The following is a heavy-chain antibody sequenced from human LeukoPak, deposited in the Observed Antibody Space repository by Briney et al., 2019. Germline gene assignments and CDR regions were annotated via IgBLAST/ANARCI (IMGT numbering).Heavy chain of an antibody. CDR1: GFTFSRYT. J-gene: IGHJ4*02. D-gene: IGHD6-19*01. CDR2: ISRSGSTI. CDR3: ARRYSSGWSSYIDY. Sequence: PRGSLRLSCAASGFTFSRYTMNWVCQAPGKGLEWVSYISRSGSTIYYADSVKGRFTISRDNVKNSLYLQMNSLRAEDTAVYYCARRYSSGWSSYIDYWGQGTLVTVSS. V-gene: IGHV3-48*04.